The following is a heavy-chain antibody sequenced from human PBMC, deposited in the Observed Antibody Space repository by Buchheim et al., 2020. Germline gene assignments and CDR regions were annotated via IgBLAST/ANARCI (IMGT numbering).Heavy chain of an antibody. Sequence: QVQLVESGGGVVQPGRSLRLSCAASGFTFSSYGMRWVRQAPGKGLEWVAVISYDGSNKYYADSVKGRFTISRDNSKNTLYLQMNSLRAEDTAVYYCAKDGRGTHYYGMDVWGQGTT. D-gene: IGHD3-16*01. J-gene: IGHJ6*02. CDR3: AKDGRGTHYYGMDV. V-gene: IGHV3-30*18. CDR1: GFTFSSYG. CDR2: ISYDGSNK.